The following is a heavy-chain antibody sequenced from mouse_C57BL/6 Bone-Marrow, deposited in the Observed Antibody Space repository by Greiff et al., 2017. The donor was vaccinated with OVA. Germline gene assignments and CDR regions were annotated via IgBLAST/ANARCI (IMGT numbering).Heavy chain of an antibody. CDR3: ARRRAFSAWFAY. J-gene: IGHJ3*01. CDR2: IYPRDGST. V-gene: IGHV1-78*01. Sequence: VKLMESDAELVKPGASVKISCKVSGYTFTDHTIHWMKQRPEQGLEWIGYIYPRDGSTKYNEKFKGKATLTADKSSSTAYMQLNSLTSEDSAVYFCARRRAFSAWFAYWGQGTLVTVSA. D-gene: IGHD3-1*01. CDR1: GYTFTDHT.